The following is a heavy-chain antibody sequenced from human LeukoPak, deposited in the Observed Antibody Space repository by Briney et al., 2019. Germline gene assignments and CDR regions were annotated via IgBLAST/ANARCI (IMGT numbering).Heavy chain of an antibody. CDR2: INPSGGST. D-gene: IGHD3-10*01. CDR3: ARSGIPYYYYMEV. V-gene: IGHV1-46*01. CDR1: GYTFTSYY. J-gene: IGHJ6*03. Sequence: ASVKVSCKASGYTFTSYYMHWVRQAPGQGLEWMGIINPSGGSTSYAQKFQGRVTMTRDMSTSTVYMELSSLRSEDTAVYYCARSGIPYYYYMEVWGKGTTVTVSS.